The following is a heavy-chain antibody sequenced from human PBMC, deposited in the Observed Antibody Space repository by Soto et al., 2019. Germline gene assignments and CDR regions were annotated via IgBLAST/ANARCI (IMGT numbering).Heavy chain of an antibody. CDR3: AGSITMVRGATYYYYGMAV. J-gene: IGHJ6*02. D-gene: IGHD3-10*01. CDR1: GGTFSSYA. V-gene: IGHV1-69*12. Sequence: QVQLVQSGAEVKKPGSSVKVSCKASGGTFSSYAISWVRQAPGQGLEWMGGIIPIFGTANYAQKFQGRVTITADESTSTAYMELSSLRSEDTAVYYCAGSITMVRGATYYYYGMAVWGQGTTVTVSS. CDR2: IIPIFGTA.